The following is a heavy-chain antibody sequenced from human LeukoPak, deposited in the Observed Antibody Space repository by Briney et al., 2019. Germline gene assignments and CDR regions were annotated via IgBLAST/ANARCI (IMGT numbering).Heavy chain of an antibody. V-gene: IGHV3-23*01. CDR2: MNGGHYPT. D-gene: IGHD4-17*01. J-gene: IGHJ5*01. Sequence: PGGSLRLSCPASGFIFSNFAMTWVRQAQGKGLEWVSSMNGGHYPTYNTDSVKGRFTISRDNSKNTLYLQMNSLRADDTAVYYCTRDPNGDYVGAFDSWGQGTLVTVSS. CDR1: GFIFSNFA. CDR3: TRDPNGDYVGAFDS.